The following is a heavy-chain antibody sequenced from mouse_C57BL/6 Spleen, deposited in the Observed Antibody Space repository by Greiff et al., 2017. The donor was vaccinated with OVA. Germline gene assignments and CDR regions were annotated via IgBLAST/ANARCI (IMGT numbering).Heavy chain of an antibody. CDR2: IYPGDGDT. CDR3: ARLGDYDVFAY. D-gene: IGHD2-4*01. CDR1: GYAFSSSW. J-gene: IGHJ3*01. V-gene: IGHV1-82*01. Sequence: VKLQESGPELVKPGASVKISCKASGYAFSSSWMNWVKQRPGKGLEWIGRIYPGDGDTNYNGKFKGKATLTADKSSSTAYMQLSSLTSEDSAVYFCARLGDYDVFAYWGQGTLVTVSA.